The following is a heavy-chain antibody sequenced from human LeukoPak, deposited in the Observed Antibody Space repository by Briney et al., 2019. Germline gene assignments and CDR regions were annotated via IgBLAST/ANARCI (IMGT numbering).Heavy chain of an antibody. V-gene: IGHV3-48*01. D-gene: IGHD2-15*01. Sequence: GGSLRLSCAASGFTFSSYNMNWVRQAPGKGLEWISYISSRGSTIYYADSVKGRFTISRDNAKNSLYLRMNSLRADDTAVYYCARGGYCSGGTCYGAGWFDPWGQGTLVTVSS. CDR3: ARGGYCSGGTCYGAGWFDP. J-gene: IGHJ5*02. CDR2: ISSRGSTI. CDR1: GFTFSSYN.